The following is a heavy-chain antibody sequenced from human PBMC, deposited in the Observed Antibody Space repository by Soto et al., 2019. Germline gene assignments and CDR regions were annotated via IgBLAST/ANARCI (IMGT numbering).Heavy chain of an antibody. CDR3: ARGGHHIVVVPANPLDY. J-gene: IGHJ4*02. CDR2: INAGNGNT. V-gene: IGHV1-3*01. CDR1: GYTFTSYA. Sequence: GASVKVSCKASGYTFTSYAMHWVRQAPGQRLEWMGWINAGNGNTKYSQKFQGRVTITRDTSASTAYMELSSLRSEDTAVYYCARGGHHIVVVPANPLDYWGQGTLVTVSS. D-gene: IGHD2-21*02.